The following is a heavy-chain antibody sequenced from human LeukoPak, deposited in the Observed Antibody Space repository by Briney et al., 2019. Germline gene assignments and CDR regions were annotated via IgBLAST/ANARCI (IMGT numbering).Heavy chain of an antibody. Sequence: SETLSLTCTVSGGSISSYYWSWIRQPPGKGLEWIGYIYYSGSTDYNPSLKSRVTISVDTSKNQFSLKLSSVTAADTAVYYCARLRSYYGSGSYHNWFDPWGQGTLVTVSS. CDR3: ARLRSYYGSGSYHNWFDP. CDR2: IYYSGST. CDR1: GGSISSYY. D-gene: IGHD3-10*01. J-gene: IGHJ5*02. V-gene: IGHV4-59*08.